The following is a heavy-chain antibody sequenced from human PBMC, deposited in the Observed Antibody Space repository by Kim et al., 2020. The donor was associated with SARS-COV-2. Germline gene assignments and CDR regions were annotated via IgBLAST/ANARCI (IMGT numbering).Heavy chain of an antibody. CDR2: IHYSGSS. CDR1: GFTVSSNQ. Sequence: GGSLRLSCAASGFTVSSNQMSWVRQAPGKGLEWVSVIHYSGSSYYADSVKGRFTISRDISNNTVHVKMNSLAAEDTAVYYCARGGYLAYWGQGTLVTVSS. CDR3: ARGGYLAY. J-gene: IGHJ4*02. D-gene: IGHD6-13*01. V-gene: IGHV3-66*02.